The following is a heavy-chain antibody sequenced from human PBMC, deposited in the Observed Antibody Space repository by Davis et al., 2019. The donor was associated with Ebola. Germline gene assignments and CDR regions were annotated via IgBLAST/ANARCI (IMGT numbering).Heavy chain of an antibody. CDR2: ISSSGSTI. Sequence: GESLKISCAASGFTFSSYEMNWVRQAPGKGLEWVSYISSSGSTIYYADSVKGRFTISRDNAKNSLYLQMNSLRAEDTAVYYCARELYIAVAGVVRGMDVWGQGTTVTVSS. CDR3: ARELYIAVAGVVRGMDV. J-gene: IGHJ6*02. D-gene: IGHD6-19*01. CDR1: GFTFSSYE. V-gene: IGHV3-48*03.